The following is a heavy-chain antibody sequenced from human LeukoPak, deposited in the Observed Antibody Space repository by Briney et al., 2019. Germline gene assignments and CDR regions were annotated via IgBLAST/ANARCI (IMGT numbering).Heavy chain of an antibody. CDR2: FDPEDGET. CDR1: GYTLTELS. J-gene: IGHJ4*02. D-gene: IGHD6-19*01. CDR3: ATGKKQWLDRKWDF. V-gene: IGHV1-24*01. Sequence: GASVKVSCKVSGYTLTELSIHWVRQAPGKGLEWMGGFDPEDGETIYAQKFQGRVTMTEDTSTDTAYMELSSLRSEDTAVYYCATGKKQWLDRKWDFWGQGTLVTVSS.